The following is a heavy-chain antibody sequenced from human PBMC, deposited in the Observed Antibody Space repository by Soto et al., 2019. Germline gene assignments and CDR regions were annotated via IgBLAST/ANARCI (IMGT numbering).Heavy chain of an antibody. CDR2: IYYSGST. CDR3: ASYPNYYDSSGWYYFDY. V-gene: IGHV4-59*01. Sequence: SETLSLTCTVSGGSISSYYWSWIRQPPGKGLEWIGYIYYSGSTNYNPSLKSRVTISVDTSKNQFSPKLSSVTAADTAVYYCASYPNYYDSSGWYYFDYWGQGTLVTAPQ. CDR1: GGSISSYY. J-gene: IGHJ4*02. D-gene: IGHD3-22*01.